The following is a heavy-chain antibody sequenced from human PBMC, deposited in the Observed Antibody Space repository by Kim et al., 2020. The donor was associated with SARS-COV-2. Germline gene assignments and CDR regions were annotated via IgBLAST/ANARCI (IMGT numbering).Heavy chain of an antibody. CDR3: ARSIIAVARRAADYYYGMDV. CDR1: GYTFTSYA. J-gene: IGHJ6*02. Sequence: ASVKVSCKASGYTFTSYAMHWVRQAPGQRLEWMGWINAGNGNTKYSQKFQGRVTITRDTSASTAYMELSSLRSEDTAVYYCARSIIAVARRAADYYYGMDVWGQGTTVTVSS. D-gene: IGHD6-19*01. CDR2: INAGNGNT. V-gene: IGHV1-3*01.